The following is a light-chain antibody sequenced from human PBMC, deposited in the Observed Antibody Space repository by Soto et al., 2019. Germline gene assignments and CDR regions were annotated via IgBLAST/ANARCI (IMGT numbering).Light chain of an antibody. Sequence: QSALTQPPSASGSPGQSVTISCTGTSSDVGGYNYVSWYQQHPGKAPKLMIYEVSKRPSGVPDRFSGSKSGNTASLTVSGLQAEDEADYYCSSYAGSINSYVFGTGTKVTVL. CDR3: SSYAGSINSYV. CDR2: EVS. V-gene: IGLV2-8*01. J-gene: IGLJ1*01. CDR1: SSDVGGYNY.